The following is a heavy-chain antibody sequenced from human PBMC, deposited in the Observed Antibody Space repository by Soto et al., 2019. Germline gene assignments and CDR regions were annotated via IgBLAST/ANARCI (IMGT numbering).Heavy chain of an antibody. CDR1: GGSFSGYY. CDR3: ARAVAVTIDY. CDR2: INHSGST. J-gene: IGHJ4*02. D-gene: IGHD6-19*01. Sequence: SETLSLTCAVYGGSFSGYYWSWVRQPPGKGLEWIGEINHSGSTNYNPSLKSRVTISVDTSKNQFSLKLSSVTAADTAVYYCARAVAVTIDYWGQGTLVTVSS. V-gene: IGHV4-34*01.